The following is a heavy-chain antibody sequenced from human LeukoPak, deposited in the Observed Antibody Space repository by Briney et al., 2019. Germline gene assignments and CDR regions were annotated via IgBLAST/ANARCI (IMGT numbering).Heavy chain of an antibody. CDR2: IYASGTT. D-gene: IGHD6-13*01. J-gene: IGHJ4*02. CDR1: GGSITSGNYC. Sequence: PSETLSLTCTVSGGSITSGNYCWNWIRHPAGEGLEWIGRIYASGTTNSDPSLKNGDAISIDTSKNQLSLNLSSVTAADTAVYYCAREPPIAAAPDYWGQGTLVTVSS. V-gene: IGHV4-61*02. CDR3: AREPPIAAAPDY.